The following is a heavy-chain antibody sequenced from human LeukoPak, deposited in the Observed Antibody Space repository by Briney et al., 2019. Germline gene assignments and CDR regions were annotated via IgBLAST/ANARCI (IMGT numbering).Heavy chain of an antibody. Sequence: PSETLSLTCTVSGRSLRSYYWSWIRQPPGKGLEGMGYIYYSGSTNYNPSLNSRDTLSLDTSKQQFSLKLSSVTAADTAVYYCAGGGVSGYYYYMDVWGKGTTVAVSS. CDR2: IYYSGST. V-gene: IGHV4-59*01. CDR1: GRSLRSYY. D-gene: IGHD1-26*01. CDR3: AGGGVSGYYYYMDV. J-gene: IGHJ6*03.